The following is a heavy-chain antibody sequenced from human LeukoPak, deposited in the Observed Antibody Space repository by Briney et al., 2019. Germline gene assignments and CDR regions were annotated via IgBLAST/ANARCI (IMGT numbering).Heavy chain of an antibody. CDR3: ARGTSYSNLVLGY. J-gene: IGHJ4*02. CDR1: GFTFSSYE. D-gene: IGHD4-11*01. Sequence: PGGSLRLSCAASGFTFSSYEMNWIRQPPGKGLEWIGEINHSGSTNYNPSLKSRVTISVDTSKNQFSLKLSSVTAADTAVYYCARGTSYSNLVLGYWGQGTLVTVSS. V-gene: IGHV4-34*01. CDR2: INHSGST.